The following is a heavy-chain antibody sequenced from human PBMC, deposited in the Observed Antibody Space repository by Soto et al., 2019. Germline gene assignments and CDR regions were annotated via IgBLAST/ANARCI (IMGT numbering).Heavy chain of an antibody. CDR3: ARRRHQYQLLQDRWFDP. V-gene: IGHV4-34*01. D-gene: IGHD2-2*01. CDR1: GGSFSGYY. CDR2: INHSGST. Sequence: SETLSLTCAVYGGSFSGYYWSWIRQPPGKGLEWIGEINHSGSTNYNPSLKSRITITVDTSKNQFSLKLSSVTAADTALYYCARRRHQYQLLQDRWFDPWGQGTLVTVSS. J-gene: IGHJ5*02.